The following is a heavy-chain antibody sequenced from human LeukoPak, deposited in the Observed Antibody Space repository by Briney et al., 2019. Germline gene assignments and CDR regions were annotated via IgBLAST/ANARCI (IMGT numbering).Heavy chain of an antibody. CDR1: GFTFSSYA. CDR3: AKGTLGSCIGPRCYPLDS. J-gene: IGHJ4*02. CDR2: LTNNGANT. D-gene: IGHD2-15*01. Sequence: GGSLRLSCAASGFTFSSYAMNWVRQAPEKGVELISILTNNGANTWYADSVKGRFTISRDNSKNTLYLQMNSLRAEDTAIYYCAKGTLGSCIGPRCYPLDSWGQGTLVTVSS. V-gene: IGHV3-23*01.